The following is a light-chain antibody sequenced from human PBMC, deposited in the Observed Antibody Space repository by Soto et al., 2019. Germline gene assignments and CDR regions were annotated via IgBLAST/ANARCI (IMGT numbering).Light chain of an antibody. V-gene: IGKV3-11*01. Sequence: IVLTQSPATLSLSPGERATLSCRAKQTVNTYLSWYQHKSGQAPRLLIYGASNRATGIPARFSGSGSGTDFTLTISSLEPEDSAVYYCQQRYDWLTFGGGTKVDIK. J-gene: IGKJ4*01. CDR3: QQRYDWLT. CDR2: GAS. CDR1: QTVNTY.